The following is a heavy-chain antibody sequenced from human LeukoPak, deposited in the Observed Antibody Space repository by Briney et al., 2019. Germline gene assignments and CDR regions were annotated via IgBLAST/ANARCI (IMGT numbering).Heavy chain of an antibody. D-gene: IGHD6-13*01. CDR3: AREEGAPIAAANI. V-gene: IGHV1-18*04. CDR2: ISTSNGNT. CDR1: GFTFTAYY. J-gene: IGHJ3*02. Sequence: ASVKVSCKASGFTFTAYYMHWVRQVPGQGLEWMGWISTSNGNTNYAQKLQGRVTMTTDTSTSTAYMELRSLRSDDTAVYYCAREEGAPIAAANIWGLGTMVTVSS.